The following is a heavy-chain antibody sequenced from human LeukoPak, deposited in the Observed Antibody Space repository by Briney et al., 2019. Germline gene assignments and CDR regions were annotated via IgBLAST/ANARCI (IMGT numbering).Heavy chain of an antibody. D-gene: IGHD3-3*01. Sequence: PGGSLRLSCAASGFTFSNAWMSWVRQAPGKGLEWVGRIKSKTDGGTTDYAAPVKGRFTISRDDSKNTLYLQMNSLKTEDTAVYYCTTLGDDFWSPEDYWGQGTLVTVSS. CDR3: TTLGDDFWSPEDY. CDR1: GFTFSNAW. CDR2: IKSKTDGGTT. V-gene: IGHV3-15*01. J-gene: IGHJ4*02.